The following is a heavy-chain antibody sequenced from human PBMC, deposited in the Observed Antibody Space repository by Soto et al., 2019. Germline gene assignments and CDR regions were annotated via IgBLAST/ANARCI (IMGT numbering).Heavy chain of an antibody. Sequence: GASVKVSCKASGGTFSSYAISWVRQAPGQGLEWMGGIIPIFGTANCAQKFQGRVTITADESTSTAYMELSSLRSEDTAVYYCARDAHLGYCSGGSCYNWFDPWGQGTLVTVSS. CDR1: GGTFSSYA. D-gene: IGHD2-15*01. J-gene: IGHJ5*02. CDR3: ARDAHLGYCSGGSCYNWFDP. CDR2: IIPIFGTA. V-gene: IGHV1-69*13.